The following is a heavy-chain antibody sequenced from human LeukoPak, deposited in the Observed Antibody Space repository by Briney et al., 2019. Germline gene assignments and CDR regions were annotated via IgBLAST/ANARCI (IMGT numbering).Heavy chain of an antibody. Sequence: GGSLRLSCAASGFTFSSSAMSWVRQAPGKGLEWVANIKQDGSEKYYVDSVKGRFTISRDNAKNSLYLQMNSLRAEDTAVYYCARGGGSTVTSANFDYWGQGTLVTVSS. J-gene: IGHJ4*02. V-gene: IGHV3-7*03. CDR3: ARGGGSTVTSANFDY. CDR2: IKQDGSEK. CDR1: GFTFSSSA. D-gene: IGHD4-17*01.